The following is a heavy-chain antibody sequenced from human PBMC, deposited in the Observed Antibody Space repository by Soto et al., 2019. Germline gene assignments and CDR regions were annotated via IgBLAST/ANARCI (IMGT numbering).Heavy chain of an antibody. D-gene: IGHD6-13*01. CDR2: ISGTGGST. CDR1: GFTFNNYA. Sequence: PGGSLRLSCAASGFTFNNYAMSWVRQAPGKGLEWVSTISGTGGSTYHADSVKGRFTISRDNSKNTLYLQMNSLRAEDTAVYYCAKGAAEIGPFDYWGQGSLVTVSS. V-gene: IGHV3-23*01. CDR3: AKGAAEIGPFDY. J-gene: IGHJ4*02.